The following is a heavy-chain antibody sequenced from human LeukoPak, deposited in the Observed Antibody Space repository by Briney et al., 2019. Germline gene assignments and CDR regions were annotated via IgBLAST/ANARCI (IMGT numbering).Heavy chain of an antibody. V-gene: IGHV3-48*01. D-gene: IGHD3-3*01. CDR2: ISSSSSTI. J-gene: IGHJ4*02. CDR1: GFTFSSYS. CDR3: ARDSAYYDFWSGYLNY. Sequence: GGSLRLSCAASGFTFSSYSMNWVRQAPGKGLEWVSYISSSSSTIYYADSVKGRFTISRDNAKNSLYLQMNSLRAEDTAVYYCARDSAYYDFWSGYLNYWGQGTLVTVSS.